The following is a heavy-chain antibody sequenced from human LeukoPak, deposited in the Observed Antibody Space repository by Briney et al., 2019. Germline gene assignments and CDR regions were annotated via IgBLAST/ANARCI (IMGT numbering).Heavy chain of an antibody. CDR3: ARDPSGSYYNVLDY. V-gene: IGHV3-7*03. CDR1: GFTFSSYW. D-gene: IGHD3-10*01. CDR2: IKQDGSEK. J-gene: IGHJ4*02. Sequence: GGSLRPSCAASGFTFSSYWMSWVRQAPGKGLEWVANIKQDGSEKYYVDSVKGRFTISRDNAKNSLYLQMNSLRAEDTAVYYCARDPSGSYYNVLDYWGQGTLVTVSS.